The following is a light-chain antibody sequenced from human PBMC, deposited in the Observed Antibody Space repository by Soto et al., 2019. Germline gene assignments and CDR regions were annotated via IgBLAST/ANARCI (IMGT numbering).Light chain of an antibody. J-gene: IGKJ5*01. CDR2: GAS. CDR3: QQYNNWPPIT. CDR1: QSVSSN. Sequence: EIILTQSPVTLSVSPGERATLSCRASQSVSSNLAWYQQKPGQAPRLLIYGASTRATGIPARFSGSGSGTEFTLTISSLQSEDFAVYYCQQYNNWPPITFGQGTRREIK. V-gene: IGKV3-15*01.